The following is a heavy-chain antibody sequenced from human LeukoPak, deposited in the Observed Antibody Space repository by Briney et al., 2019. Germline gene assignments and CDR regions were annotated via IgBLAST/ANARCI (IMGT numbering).Heavy chain of an antibody. CDR3: ARDRIAVARFDY. CDR2: ISYDGSNK. Sequence: PGRSLRLSCAASGFTFSSYAMHWVCQAPGKGLEWVAVISYDGSNKYYADSVKGRFTISRDNSKNTLYLQMNSLRAEDTAVYYCARDRIAVARFDYWGQGTLVTVSS. J-gene: IGHJ4*02. V-gene: IGHV3-30-3*01. D-gene: IGHD6-19*01. CDR1: GFTFSSYA.